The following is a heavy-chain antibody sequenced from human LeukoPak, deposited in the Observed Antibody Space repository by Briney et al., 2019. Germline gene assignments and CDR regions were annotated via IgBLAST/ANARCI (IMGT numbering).Heavy chain of an antibody. CDR1: GGSISSGGYY. CDR2: IYYIGST. J-gene: IGHJ4*02. Sequence: SETLSLTCTVSGGSISSGGYYWSWIRQHPGKGLEWIGYIYYIGSTYYNPSLKSRVTISVDTSKNQFSLKLSSVTAADTAVYYCARDRGRNVWGSYRYAYFDYWGQGTLVTVSS. CDR3: ARDRGRNVWGSYRYAYFDY. D-gene: IGHD3-16*02. V-gene: IGHV4-31*03.